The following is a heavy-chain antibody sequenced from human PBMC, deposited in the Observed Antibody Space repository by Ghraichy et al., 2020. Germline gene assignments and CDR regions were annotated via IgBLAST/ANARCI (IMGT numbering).Heavy chain of an antibody. CDR2: INPNSGGT. CDR1: GYTFTGYY. Sequence: ASVKVSCKASGYTFTGYYMHWVGQAPGQGLEWMGWINPNSGGTNYAQKFQGRVTMTRDTSISTAYMELSRLRSDDTAVYYCARVRLETGYDLDYWGQGTLVTVSS. D-gene: IGHD3-9*01. V-gene: IGHV1-2*02. J-gene: IGHJ4*02. CDR3: ARVRLETGYDLDY.